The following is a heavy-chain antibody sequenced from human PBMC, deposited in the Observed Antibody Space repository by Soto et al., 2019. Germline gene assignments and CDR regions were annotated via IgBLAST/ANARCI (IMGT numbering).Heavy chain of an antibody. CDR3: ARDSRGSYAPPCFDL. Sequence: SETLSLTCTVSGGSISSSSYYWGWIRQPPGKGLEWIGSIYYSGSTYYNPSLKSRVTISVDTSKNQFSLKLSSVTAADTAVYYCARDSRGSYAPPCFDLWGQGILVTVSS. J-gene: IGHJ5*02. V-gene: IGHV4-39*02. CDR2: IYYSGST. CDR1: GGSISSSSYY. D-gene: IGHD1-26*01.